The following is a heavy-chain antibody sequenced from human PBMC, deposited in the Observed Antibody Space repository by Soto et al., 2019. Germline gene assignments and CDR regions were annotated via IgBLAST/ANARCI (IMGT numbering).Heavy chain of an antibody. CDR2: ISGSGGST. V-gene: IGHV3-23*01. CDR1: GFTFSSYA. CDR3: AHNPDYYDSSGRLRGY. D-gene: IGHD3-22*01. Sequence: GSLRLSCAASGFTFSSYAMSWVRQAPGKGLEWVSAISGSGGSTYYADSVKGRFTISRDNSKNTLYLQMNSLRAEDTAVYYCAHNPDYYDSSGRLRGYWGQGTLVTVS. J-gene: IGHJ4*02.